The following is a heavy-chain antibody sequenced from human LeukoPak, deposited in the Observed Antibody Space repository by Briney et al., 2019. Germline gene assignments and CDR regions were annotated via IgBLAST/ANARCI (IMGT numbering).Heavy chain of an antibody. CDR1: GYTFTSYG. J-gene: IGHJ6*02. CDR3: ANLAAGGYCGMDV. Sequence: ASVKVSCKASGYTFTSYGISWVRQAPGQGLEWMGLISAYNGNTNYAQKLQGRVTMTTDTSTSTAYMELRSLRSDDTAVYYCANLAAGGYCGMDVWGQGTTVTVSS. V-gene: IGHV1-18*01. CDR2: ISAYNGNT. D-gene: IGHD6-25*01.